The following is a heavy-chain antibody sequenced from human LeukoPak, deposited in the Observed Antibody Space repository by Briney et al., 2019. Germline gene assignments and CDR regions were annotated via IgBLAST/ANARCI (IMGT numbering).Heavy chain of an antibody. V-gene: IGHV4-59*08. CDR1: GGSISSYY. CDR3: ARHFTDNWNDVGIDY. CDR2: IYYSGST. J-gene: IGHJ4*02. D-gene: IGHD1-1*01. Sequence: SETLSLTCTVSGGSISSYYWSWIRQPPGKGLEWIGYIYYSGSTNYNPSLKSRVTISVDTSKNQFSLKLSSVTAADTAVYYCARHFTDNWNDVGIDYWGQGTLVTVSS.